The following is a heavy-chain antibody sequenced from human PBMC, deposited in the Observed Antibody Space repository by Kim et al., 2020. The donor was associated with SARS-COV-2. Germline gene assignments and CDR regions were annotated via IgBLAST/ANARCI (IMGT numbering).Heavy chain of an antibody. Sequence: SVKVSCKASGGTFSSYAISWVRQAPGQGLEWMGGIIPIFGTANYAQKFQGRVTITADESTSTAYMELSSLRSEDTAVYYCARDPNYYDSSYGMDVWGQGTTVTVSS. D-gene: IGHD3-22*01. J-gene: IGHJ6*02. V-gene: IGHV1-69*13. CDR3: ARDPNYYDSSYGMDV. CDR1: GGTFSSYA. CDR2: IIPIFGTA.